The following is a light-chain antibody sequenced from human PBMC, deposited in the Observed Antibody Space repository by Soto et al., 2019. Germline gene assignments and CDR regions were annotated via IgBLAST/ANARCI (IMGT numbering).Light chain of an antibody. CDR3: QSYDSSLSGGV. J-gene: IGLJ3*02. CDR1: SSNIGAGYD. Sequence: QSVLTQPPSVSGAPGQRVTISCTGSSSNIGAGYDVHWYQQLPGTAPKLLIYGNSNRPSGVPDRFSGSKSGTSASLAITGLQAEDEAVYSCQSYDSSLSGGVFGGGTKLTVL. V-gene: IGLV1-40*01. CDR2: GNS.